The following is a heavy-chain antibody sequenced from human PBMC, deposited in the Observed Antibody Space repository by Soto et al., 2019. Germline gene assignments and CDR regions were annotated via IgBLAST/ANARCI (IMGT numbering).Heavy chain of an antibody. V-gene: IGHV4-4*02. CDR3: PSVYGSGSLDY. J-gene: IGHJ4*02. Sequence: QVQLQESGPGLVKPSGTLSLTCAVSGGSISSTYWWSWVRQPPGKGLEWIGEIYHSGSTNYNPSLKSRVTISVDKSNYQLALKLSSVTAADTAVYYCPSVYGSGSLDYWGQGTMVTVSS. D-gene: IGHD3-10*01. CDR1: GGSISSTYW. CDR2: IYHSGST.